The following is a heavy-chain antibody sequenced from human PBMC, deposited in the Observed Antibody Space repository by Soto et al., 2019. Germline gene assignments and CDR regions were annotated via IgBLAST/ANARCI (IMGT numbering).Heavy chain of an antibody. CDR2: ISAYNGNT. Sequence: GPPVKVSCKASGYTFTSYGISWVRQAPGQGLEWMGWISAYNGNTNYAQKLQGRVTMTTDTSTSTAYMELRSLRSDDTAVYYCARDRKTEVELYGMDVWGQGTTVTVSS. J-gene: IGHJ6*02. D-gene: IGHD1-7*01. CDR3: ARDRKTEVELYGMDV. V-gene: IGHV1-18*01. CDR1: GYTFTSYG.